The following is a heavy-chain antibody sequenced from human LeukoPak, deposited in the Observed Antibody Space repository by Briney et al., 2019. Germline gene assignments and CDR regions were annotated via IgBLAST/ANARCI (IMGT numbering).Heavy chain of an antibody. V-gene: IGHV7-4-1*02. CDR3: AREFPSSYGDYVFDY. Sequence: GASVKVSCKAPGYTFTSYAMNWVRQAPGQGLEWMGWINTNTGNPTYAQGFTGRFVFSLDTSVSTAYLQISSLKAEDTAVYYCAREFPSSYGDYVFDYWGQGTLVTVSS. J-gene: IGHJ4*02. D-gene: IGHD4-17*01. CDR1: GYTFTSYA. CDR2: INTNTGNP.